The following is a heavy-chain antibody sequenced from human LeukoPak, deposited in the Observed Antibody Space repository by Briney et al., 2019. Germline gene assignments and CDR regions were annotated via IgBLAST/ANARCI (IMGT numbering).Heavy chain of an antibody. V-gene: IGHV1-69*01. CDR1: GGTFSSYA. CDR3: ARKRTYSSGWSVLYYGMDV. D-gene: IGHD6-19*01. CDR2: IIPIFGTA. J-gene: IGHJ6*02. Sequence: GASVKVSCKASGGTFSSYAISWVRQAPGQGLGWMGGIIPIFGTANYAQKFQGRVTITADESTSTAYMELSSLRSEDTAVYYCARKRTYSSGWSVLYYGMDVWGQGTTVTVSS.